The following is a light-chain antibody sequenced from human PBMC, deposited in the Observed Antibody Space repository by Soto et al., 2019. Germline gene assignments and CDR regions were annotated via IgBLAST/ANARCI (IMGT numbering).Light chain of an antibody. CDR3: QQYNNWPLT. Sequence: ETVMTQSTATLSVSPGDRATLSCSASQSVSYNLAWYQQKPGQAPRLLIYDASTRATDIPARFSGSASGTEFTLTISSLLSEDFAVYYCQQYNNWPLTFGGGTKVDIK. V-gene: IGKV3D-15*01. J-gene: IGKJ4*01. CDR2: DAS. CDR1: QSVSYN.